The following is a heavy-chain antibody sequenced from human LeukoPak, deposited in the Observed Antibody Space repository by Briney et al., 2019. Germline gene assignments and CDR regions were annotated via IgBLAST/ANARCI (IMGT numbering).Heavy chain of an antibody. D-gene: IGHD3-3*01. CDR2: INPNSGGT. J-gene: IGHJ4*02. CDR3: ARDPSTIFGVVIYYFDY. V-gene: IGHV1-2*02. Sequence: ASVKVSCKASGYTFTCYYMHWVRQAPGQGLEWMGWINPNSGGTNYAQKFQGRVTMTRDTSISTAYMELSRLRSDDTAVYYCARDPSTIFGVVIYYFDYWGQGTLVTVSS. CDR1: GYTFTCYY.